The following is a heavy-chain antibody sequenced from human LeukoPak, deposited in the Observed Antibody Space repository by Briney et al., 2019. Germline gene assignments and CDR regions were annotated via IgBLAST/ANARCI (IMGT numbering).Heavy chain of an antibody. Sequence: ASMKVSCKASGYTFTGFDINWLRQAPGQGLVWMGWMNPKSGNTLYAQNFQGRVTMTRDTSINTAYMELSSLSFDDTAVYYCARGLGDYYDKSYFDFWGQGSPVIVSS. D-gene: IGHD3-22*01. CDR3: ARGLGDYYDKSYFDF. J-gene: IGHJ4*02. CDR1: GYTFTGFD. V-gene: IGHV1-8*02. CDR2: MNPKSGNT.